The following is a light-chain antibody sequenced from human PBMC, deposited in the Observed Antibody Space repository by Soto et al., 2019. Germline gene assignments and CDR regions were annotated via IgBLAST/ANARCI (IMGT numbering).Light chain of an antibody. Sequence: QSALTQPASVSGSPGQSITISCTGTSSDVGGYNYVSWYQQHPGKAPKLLIYGVNNRPSGVSNRFSGSKSGNTASLTISGLQAEDEADYYCSSYTRSSTVIFGGETKLTVL. CDR1: SSDVGGYNY. CDR3: SSYTRSSTVI. J-gene: IGLJ2*01. CDR2: GVN. V-gene: IGLV2-14*01.